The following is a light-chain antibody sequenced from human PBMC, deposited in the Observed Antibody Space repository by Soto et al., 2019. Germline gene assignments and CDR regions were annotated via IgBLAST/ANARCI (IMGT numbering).Light chain of an antibody. Sequence: QSALTQPAFVSGSPGQSITISCTGTGSDVGGYNFVSWYRHHPGKAPKLMIYDVSDRPSGVSNRFSGSKSDNTASLTISGLQAEDEADYYCSSYTTSNVVFGGGTKVTVL. CDR2: DVS. CDR3: SSYTTSNVV. V-gene: IGLV2-14*03. J-gene: IGLJ2*01. CDR1: GSDVGGYNF.